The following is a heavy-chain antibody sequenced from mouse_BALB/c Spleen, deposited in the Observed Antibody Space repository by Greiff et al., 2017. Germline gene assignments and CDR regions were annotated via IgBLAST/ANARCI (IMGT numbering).Heavy chain of an antibody. CDR3: AHSAFAY. CDR2: ISSGSSTI. J-gene: IGHJ3*01. Sequence: EVQLVESGGGLVQPGGSRKLSCAASGFTFSSFGMHWVRQAPEKGLEWVAYISSGSSTIYYADTVKGRFTISRDNPKNTLFLQMTSLRSEDTAMYYCAHSAFAYWGQGTLVTVSA. CDR1: GFTFSSFG. V-gene: IGHV5-17*02.